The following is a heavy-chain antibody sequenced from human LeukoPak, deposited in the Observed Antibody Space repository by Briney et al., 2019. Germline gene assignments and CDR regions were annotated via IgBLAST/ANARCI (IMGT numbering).Heavy chain of an antibody. CDR2: INWNGGST. CDR1: GFTFDDYG. V-gene: IGHV3-20*04. Sequence: PGGSLRLSCAASGFTFDDYGMSWVRQAPGKGLEWVSGINWNGGSTGCADSVKGRFTISRDNAKNSLYLQMNSLRAEDTALYYCARGSDYGDYGEYFQHWGQGTLVTVSS. CDR3: ARGSDYGDYGEYFQH. D-gene: IGHD4-17*01. J-gene: IGHJ1*01.